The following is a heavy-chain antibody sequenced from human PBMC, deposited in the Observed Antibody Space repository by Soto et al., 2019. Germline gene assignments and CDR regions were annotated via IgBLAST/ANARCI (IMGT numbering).Heavy chain of an antibody. CDR1: GYIFTSYY. V-gene: IGHV1-46*01. D-gene: IGHD2-15*01. CDR2: INPSGGST. CDR3: ARGYCSGGTCYTFDY. Sequence: ASVKVSCKACGYIFTSYYMHWVRQAPGQGLEWMGIINPSGGSTSYTQKFQGRVTMTRDTSTSIVYMELSSLRSEDTAVYYCARGYCSGGTCYTFDYWGQGTLVTVSS. J-gene: IGHJ4*02.